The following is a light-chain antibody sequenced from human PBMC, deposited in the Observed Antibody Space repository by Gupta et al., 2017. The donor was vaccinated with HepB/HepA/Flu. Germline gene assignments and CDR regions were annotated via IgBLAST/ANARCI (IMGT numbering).Light chain of an antibody. J-gene: IGLJ3*02. V-gene: IGLV3-1*01. CDR1: KSGNKF. Sequence: YELTQPPSVSVSPGQTASITCSADKSGNKFVCWYHQRPGQSPVLVIYQDTKRPSGIPERLSGSNSGNTATLTITGTQAADEGSYYCQAWDSGTVLFGGGTKLAVL. CDR2: QDT. CDR3: QAWDSGTVL.